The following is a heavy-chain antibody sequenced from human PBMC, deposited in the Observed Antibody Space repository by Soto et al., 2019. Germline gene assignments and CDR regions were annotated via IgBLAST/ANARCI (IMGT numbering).Heavy chain of an antibody. D-gene: IGHD5-18*01. CDR2: IWHDGSDI. V-gene: IGHV3-33*01. Sequence: QVQLMESGGGVVQPGRSLRLSCGASGFTFSRDVMHWVRQAPGKGLEWVALIWHDGSDISYGHSVKGRFTISRDNSKISRYLEMNSLRADDTAVYYGARNLDDTATNYAMDVWGHGTTVIVSS. CDR1: GFTFSRDV. J-gene: IGHJ6*02. CDR3: ARNLDDTATNYAMDV.